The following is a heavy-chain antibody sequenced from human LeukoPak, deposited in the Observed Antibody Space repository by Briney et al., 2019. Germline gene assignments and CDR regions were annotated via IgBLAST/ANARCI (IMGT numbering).Heavy chain of an antibody. V-gene: IGHV3-66*01. J-gene: IGHJ4*02. CDR2: IYSGGST. CDR1: GFTVRSNY. Sequence: PGGSLRLSCAASGFTVRSNYMSWVRQAPGKGLEWVSVIYSGGSTYYANSVKGRFTISRDNSKNTLYLQMNSLRAEDTAVYYCARLVYDSRGYYFDYWGQGTLVIVSS. CDR3: ARLVYDSRGYYFDY. D-gene: IGHD3-22*01.